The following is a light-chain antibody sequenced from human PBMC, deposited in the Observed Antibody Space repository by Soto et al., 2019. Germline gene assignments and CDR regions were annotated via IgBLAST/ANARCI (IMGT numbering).Light chain of an antibody. CDR3: QSYDSSDYV. V-gene: IGLV1-40*01. Sequence: QAVVTQPPSVSGAPGQRVTISCTGSSSNIGAGYDVHWYQQLPGTAPKLLIYGNSNRPSGVPDRFSGSKSGTSASLAITGLHAEDEADYYFQSYDSSDYVFGTGTKLTVL. CDR1: SSNIGAGYD. J-gene: IGLJ1*01. CDR2: GNS.